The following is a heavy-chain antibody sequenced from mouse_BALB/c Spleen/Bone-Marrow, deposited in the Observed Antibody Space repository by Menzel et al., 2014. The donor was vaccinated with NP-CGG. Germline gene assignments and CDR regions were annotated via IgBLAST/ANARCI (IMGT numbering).Heavy chain of an antibody. Sequence: VQLKQSGAALVQPGASVKLSCTGSGFNINDTSMHWVKQRPEQGLEWIGRIDPANGNTKYDPKFQGKATITADTSSNIAYLQLSSLTSEDTSVYYCANYYYGSSLFAYWGQGTLVTVSA. V-gene: IGHV14-3*02. D-gene: IGHD1-1*01. J-gene: IGHJ3*01. CDR3: ANYYYGSSLFAY. CDR2: IDPANGNT. CDR1: GFNINDTS.